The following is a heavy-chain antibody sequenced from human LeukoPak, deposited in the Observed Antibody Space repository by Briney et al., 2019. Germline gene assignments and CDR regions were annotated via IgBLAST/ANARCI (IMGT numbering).Heavy chain of an antibody. Sequence: PSETLSLTCAVSGYSISSGYYWGWIRQPPGKGLEWIGSIYHSGSTYYNPSLKSRVTILLDTSKNQFSLKLSSVTAADTAVYYCARPPNPSNWFDPWGQGTLVTVSS. CDR3: ARPPNPSNWFDP. J-gene: IGHJ5*02. CDR2: IYHSGST. V-gene: IGHV4-38-2*01. CDR1: GYSISSGYY.